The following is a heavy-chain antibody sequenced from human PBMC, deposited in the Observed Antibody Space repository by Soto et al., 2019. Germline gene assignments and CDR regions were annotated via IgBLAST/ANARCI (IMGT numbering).Heavy chain of an antibody. V-gene: IGHV2-5*01. CDR2: IYWNEDR. CDR1: GFSLSNPGVG. CDR3: AHGGPAASLDF. J-gene: IGHJ4*02. Sequence: QITLKESGPTLVKPTQTLTLTCTFSGFSLSNPGVGMGWVRQPPGKALQWLAVIYWNEDRRYSPSLKTRLTITKDTSKNQVVLTMTDMDPVDTATYYCAHGGPAASLDFWGQGTLVTVSS. D-gene: IGHD2-2*01.